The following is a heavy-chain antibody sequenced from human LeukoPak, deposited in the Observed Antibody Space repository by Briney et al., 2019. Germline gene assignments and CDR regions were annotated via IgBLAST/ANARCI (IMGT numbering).Heavy chain of an antibody. D-gene: IGHD2-2*01. CDR1: GFTFSSYA. CDR3: ATTSSTSQRDDYYFDY. J-gene: IGHJ4*02. CDR2: ISGSGGST. Sequence: TRGSLRLSCAASGFTFSSYAMSWVRQAPGKGLEWVSAISGSGGSTYYADSVKGRFTISRDNSKNTLYLQMNSLRAEDTAVYYCATTSSTSQRDDYYFDYWGQGTLVTVSS. V-gene: IGHV3-23*01.